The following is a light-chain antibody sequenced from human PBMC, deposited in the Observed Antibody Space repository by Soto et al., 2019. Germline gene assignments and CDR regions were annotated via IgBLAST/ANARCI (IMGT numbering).Light chain of an antibody. V-gene: IGKV3-20*01. Sequence: EVVLTQSPGTLSLSPGERATLSCRASQSVAANYLAWYQQKRGQAPRLLIYGASSRATGIPDRFSGSGSGTDFTLTISILEPEDFSVYYCQQYGTAPLTFGHGTKVDIK. J-gene: IGKJ3*01. CDR3: QQYGTAPLT. CDR2: GAS. CDR1: QSVAANY.